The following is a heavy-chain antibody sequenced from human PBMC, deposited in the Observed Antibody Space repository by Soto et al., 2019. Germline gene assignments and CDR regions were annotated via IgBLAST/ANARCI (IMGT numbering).Heavy chain of an antibody. V-gene: IGHV3-7*05. CDR2: LDQGGGEK. CDR1: ELSIGDHG. CDR3: GRVGNWFDS. J-gene: IGHJ5*01. Sequence: GPIRLPRTAAELSIGDHGSACVRQAQGKGREWVANLDQGGGEKRYGGSVKGRFTISRDNAKNSLYLQMNSLRAEDTAVYYCGRVGNWFDSRLQGTLVTVFS.